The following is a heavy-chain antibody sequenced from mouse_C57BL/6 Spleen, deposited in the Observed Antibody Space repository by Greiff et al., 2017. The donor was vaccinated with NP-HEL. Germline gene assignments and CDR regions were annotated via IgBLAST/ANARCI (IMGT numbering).Heavy chain of an antibody. CDR1: GYTFTDYE. J-gene: IGHJ1*03. CDR2: IYPETGGT. CDR3: ARPGSSPCWYFDD. V-gene: IGHV1-15*01. D-gene: IGHD1-1*01. Sequence: QVQLQQSGAELVRPGASVTLSCKASGYTFTDYEMPWVKQTPVHGLEWIGAIYPETGGTAYNQKFKGKAILTADTSSSTAYMELRSLTSEDSAVYYCARPGSSPCWYFDDWGTGTTVTVSS.